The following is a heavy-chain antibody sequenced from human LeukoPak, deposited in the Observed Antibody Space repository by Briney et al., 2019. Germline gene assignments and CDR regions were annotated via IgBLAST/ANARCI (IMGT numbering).Heavy chain of an antibody. J-gene: IGHJ6*02. Sequence: ASVKVSCTASGGTFSSYAISWVRQAPGQGLEWMGGIIPIFGTANYAQKFQGRVTITADESTSTAYMELSSLRSADTAVYYCASSLSGYYGSGSYENYYYYGMDVWGQGTTVTVSS. V-gene: IGHV1-69*13. D-gene: IGHD3-10*01. CDR1: GGTFSSYA. CDR3: ASSLSGYYGSGSYENYYYYGMDV. CDR2: IIPIFGTA.